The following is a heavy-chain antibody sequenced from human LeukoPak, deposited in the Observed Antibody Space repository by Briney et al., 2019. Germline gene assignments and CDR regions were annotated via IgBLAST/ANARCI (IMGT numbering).Heavy chain of an antibody. D-gene: IGHD5-12*01. J-gene: IGHJ5*02. CDR2: IIPIFGTA. Sequence: ASVKLSCKASGGTFSSYAISWVRQAPGQGLEWMGGIIPIFGTANYAQKFQGRVTITADESTSTAYLELSSLRSEDTAVYYCAREGVKKVATTYHSTWGQGTLVTVSS. CDR1: GGTFSSYA. V-gene: IGHV1-69*13. CDR3: AREGVKKVATTYHST.